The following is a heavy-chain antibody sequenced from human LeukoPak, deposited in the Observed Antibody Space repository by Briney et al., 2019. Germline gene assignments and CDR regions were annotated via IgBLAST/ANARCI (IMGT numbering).Heavy chain of an antibody. CDR3: ASNPFYSSGWQIDY. CDR2: IYYSGST. CDR1: GGSISSGDYY. D-gene: IGHD6-19*01. J-gene: IGHJ4*02. Sequence: SQTLSLTCTVSGGSISSGDYYWSWTRQPPGKGLEWIGYIYYSGSTYYNPSLKSRVTISVDTSKNQFSLKLSSVTAADTAVYYCASNPFYSSGWQIDYWGQGTLVTVSS. V-gene: IGHV4-30-4*01.